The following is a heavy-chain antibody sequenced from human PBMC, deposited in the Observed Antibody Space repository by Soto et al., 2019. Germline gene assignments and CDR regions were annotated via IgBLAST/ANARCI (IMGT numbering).Heavy chain of an antibody. D-gene: IGHD3-22*01. CDR2: IIPIFGTA. V-gene: IGHV1-69*06. CDR1: GGTFSSYA. CDR3: ARSYYYDSSGYPTPPTDY. Sequence: SVKVSCKASGGTFSSYAISWVRQAPGQGLEWMGGIIPIFGTANYAQKFQGRVTITADKSTSTAYMELSSLRYEDTAVYYCARSYYYDSSGYPTPPTDYWGQGTLVTVS. J-gene: IGHJ4*02.